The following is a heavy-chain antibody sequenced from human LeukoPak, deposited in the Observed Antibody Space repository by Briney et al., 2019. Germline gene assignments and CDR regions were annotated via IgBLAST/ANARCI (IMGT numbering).Heavy chain of an antibody. V-gene: IGHV3-64*01. Sequence: QPGGSLRLSCAASGFTFSSYAMHWVRQAPGKGLEYVSAISSNGGSTYYANSVKGRFTISRDNSKNTLYLQMGSLRDEDMAVYYCARGVVPYYFDYWGQGTLVTVSS. J-gene: IGHJ4*02. CDR3: ARGVVPYYFDY. CDR2: ISSNGGST. D-gene: IGHD2-2*01. CDR1: GFTFSSYA.